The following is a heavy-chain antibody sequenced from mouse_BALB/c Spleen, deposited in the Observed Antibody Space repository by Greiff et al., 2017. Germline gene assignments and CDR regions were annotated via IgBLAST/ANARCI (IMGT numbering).Heavy chain of an antibody. D-gene: IGHD1-1*01. J-gene: IGHJ3*01. CDR2: INPYNDGT. CDR3: ARSGLRSPFAY. CDR1: GYTFTSYV. Sequence: EVQLQQSGPELVKPGASVKMSCKASGYTFTSYVMHWVKQKPGQGLEWIGYINPYNDGTKYNEKFKGKATLTSDKSSSTAYMELSSLTSEDSAVYYCARSGLRSPFAYWGQGTLVTVSA. V-gene: IGHV1-14*01.